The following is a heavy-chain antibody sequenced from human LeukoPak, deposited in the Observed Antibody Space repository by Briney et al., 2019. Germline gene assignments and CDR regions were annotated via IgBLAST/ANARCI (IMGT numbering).Heavy chain of an antibody. V-gene: IGHV3-48*03. J-gene: IGHJ4*02. CDR1: GFNFTSYD. Sequence: GGSLRLSCATSGFNFTSYDFNWVRQAPGKGLEWVSYISNGGGTIYYADSVKGRFTISRDNAKNSVFLQMNTLRAEDTAIYYCARDSYMFGSDYWGQGTLVTVSS. CDR3: ARDSYMFGSDY. CDR2: ISNGGGTI. D-gene: IGHD3-10*02.